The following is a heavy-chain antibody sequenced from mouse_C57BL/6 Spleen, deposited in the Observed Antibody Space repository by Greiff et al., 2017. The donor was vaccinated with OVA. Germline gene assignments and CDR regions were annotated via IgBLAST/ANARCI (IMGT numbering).Heavy chain of an antibody. CDR1: GFTFSDYG. J-gene: IGHJ4*01. D-gene: IGHD2-2*01. CDR3: ARVYGYDYAMDY. CDR2: ISRGSSTI. V-gene: IGHV5-17*01. Sequence: EVKVVESGGGLVKPGGSLKLSCAASGFTFSDYGMHWVRQAPEKGLEWVAYISRGSSTIYYADTVKGRFTISRDNAKNTLFLQMTSLRSEDTAMYYCARVYGYDYAMDYWGQGTSVTVSS.